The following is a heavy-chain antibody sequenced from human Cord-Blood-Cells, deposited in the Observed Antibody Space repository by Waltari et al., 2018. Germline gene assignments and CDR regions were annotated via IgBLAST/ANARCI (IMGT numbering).Heavy chain of an antibody. Sequence: EVQLVESGGGLVQTGGSLRLSCAASGFTFSSYWMHWVRQAPGKGLVGVSRINSDGSSTSYGDSVNGRFTISRDNAKNTLYLQMNSLRAEDTAVYYCARALWGIEDYWGQGTLVTVSS. V-gene: IGHV3-74*01. CDR1: GFTFSSYW. CDR3: ARALWGIEDY. D-gene: IGHD3-16*01. J-gene: IGHJ4*02. CDR2: INSDGSST.